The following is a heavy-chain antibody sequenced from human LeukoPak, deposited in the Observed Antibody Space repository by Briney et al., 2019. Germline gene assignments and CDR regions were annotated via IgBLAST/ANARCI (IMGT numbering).Heavy chain of an antibody. J-gene: IGHJ5*02. CDR3: AKDLTYDFWSGPGYNWFDP. CDR2: ISGSGGST. V-gene: IGHV3-23*01. Sequence: GGSLRLSCAASGFTFSSYAMSWVRQAPGKGLEWVSAISGSGGSTYYADSVKGRFTISRDNSKNTLYLQMNRLRAEDTAVYYCAKDLTYDFWSGPGYNWFDPWGQGTLVTVSS. CDR1: GFTFSSYA. D-gene: IGHD3-3*01.